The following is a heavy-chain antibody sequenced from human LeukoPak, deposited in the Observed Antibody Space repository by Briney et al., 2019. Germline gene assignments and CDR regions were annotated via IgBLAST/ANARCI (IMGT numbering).Heavy chain of an antibody. J-gene: IGHJ4*02. CDR2: IKQDGSEK. CDR3: AREPGSIAAAGTFDY. Sequence: PGGSLRLSCAASGFTFSSYWMSWVRQAPGKGLEWEANIKQDGSEKYYVDSVKGRFTISRDNAKNSLYLQMNSLRAEDTAVYYCAREPGSIAAAGTFDYWGQGTLVTVSS. V-gene: IGHV3-7*03. CDR1: GFTFSSYW. D-gene: IGHD6-13*01.